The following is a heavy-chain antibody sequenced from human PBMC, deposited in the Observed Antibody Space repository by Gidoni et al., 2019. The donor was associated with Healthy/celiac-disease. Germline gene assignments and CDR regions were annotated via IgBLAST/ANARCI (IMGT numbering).Heavy chain of an antibody. V-gene: IGHV3-30*02. Sequence: QVQLVESGGGVVQPGGSLRLSCAASGFTFSSYGMHWVRQAPGKGLEWVAFIRYDGSNKYYADSVKGRFTISRDNSKNTLYLQMNSLRAEDTAVYYCAKLWGLRIFDYWGQGTLVTVSS. D-gene: IGHD1-26*01. CDR1: GFTFSSYG. CDR2: IRYDGSNK. J-gene: IGHJ4*02. CDR3: AKLWGLRIFDY.